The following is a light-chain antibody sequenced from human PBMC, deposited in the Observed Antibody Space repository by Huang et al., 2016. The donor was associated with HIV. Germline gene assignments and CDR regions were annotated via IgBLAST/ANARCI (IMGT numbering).Light chain of an antibody. J-gene: IGKJ3*01. CDR1: QTILHDSDSRNY. V-gene: IGKV4-1*01. CDR2: WAC. Sequence: DIVMTQSPDSLAVSLGERATINCKSSQTILHDSDSRNYLAWYQQKPGQPPELLLHWACMRRAGVPDRFICSGSGTDFTVTISSLQAEDVAVEYCQQYYSSPFTFGPGTNVDI. CDR3: QQYYSSPFT.